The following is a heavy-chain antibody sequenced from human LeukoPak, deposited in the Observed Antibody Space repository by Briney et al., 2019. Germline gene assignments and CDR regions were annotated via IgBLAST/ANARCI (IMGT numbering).Heavy chain of an antibody. Sequence: SETLSLTCTVFRGSISSSSYYWGWIRQPPGKGLEWIGNIYYSGSTYYNPSLKSRVSISIDTSKNQFSLRLNSVTAADTAVYYCASLNYYESRGYYYVFDYWGQGTLVTVSS. D-gene: IGHD3-22*01. CDR2: IYYSGST. CDR1: RGSISSSSYY. V-gene: IGHV4-39*01. CDR3: ASLNYYESRGYYYVFDY. J-gene: IGHJ4*02.